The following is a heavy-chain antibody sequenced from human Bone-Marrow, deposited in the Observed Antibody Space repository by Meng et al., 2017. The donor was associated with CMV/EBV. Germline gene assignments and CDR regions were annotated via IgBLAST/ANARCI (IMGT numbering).Heavy chain of an antibody. D-gene: IGHD6-13*01. CDR3: ARGTYSTSWYWFDP. CDR1: GGSISSSSYY. CDR2: IYYSGST. V-gene: IGHV4-39*07. Sequence: GSLRLSCTVSGGSISSSSYYWGWIRQPPGKGLEWIGSIYYSGSTYYNPSLKSRVTISVDTSKNQFSLKLSSVTAADTAVYYCARGTYSTSWYWFDPWGQGTLVTVSS. J-gene: IGHJ5*02.